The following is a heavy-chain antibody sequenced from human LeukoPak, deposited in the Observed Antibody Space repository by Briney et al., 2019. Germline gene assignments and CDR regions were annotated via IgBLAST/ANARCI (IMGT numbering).Heavy chain of an antibody. CDR3: AREGLGCSGGSCYSNAFDI. Sequence: GESLRLSCAASGFTFSSYAMHWVRQAPGKGLEWVAVISYDGSNKYYADSVKGRFTISRDNSKNTLYLQMNSLRAKDTAVYYCAREGLGCSGGSCYSNAFDIWGQGTMVTVSS. V-gene: IGHV3-30-3*01. CDR1: GFTFSSYA. D-gene: IGHD2-15*01. J-gene: IGHJ3*02. CDR2: ISYDGSNK.